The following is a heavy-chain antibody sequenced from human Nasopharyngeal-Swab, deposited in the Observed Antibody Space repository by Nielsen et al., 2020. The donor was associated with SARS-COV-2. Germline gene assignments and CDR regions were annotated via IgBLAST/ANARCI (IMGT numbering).Heavy chain of an antibody. CDR2: IYYSGST. CDR3: ARGLTCSGGSCYSEWFDP. V-gene: IGHV4-30-4*01. CDR1: GGSISSGDYY. J-gene: IGHJ5*02. Sequence: SETLSLTCTVSGGSISSGDYYWSWIRQPPGKGREWIGYIYYSGSTYYNPSLKSRVTISVDTSKNQFSLKLSSVTAADTAVYYCARGLTCSGGSCYSEWFDPWGQGTLVTVSS. D-gene: IGHD2-15*01.